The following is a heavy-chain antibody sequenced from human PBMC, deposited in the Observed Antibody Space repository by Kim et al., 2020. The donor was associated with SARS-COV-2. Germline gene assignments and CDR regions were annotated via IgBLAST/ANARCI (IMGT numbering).Heavy chain of an antibody. V-gene: IGHV3-49*03. Sequence: GGSLRLSCTASGFTFGDYAMRWFRQAPGKGLEWVGVIRSKAYGGTTEYAATVKGRFTISRDDSKSIAYLQMNSLKTVDTAVYYCTNPVVRYFDWLLQSDYYYYGMDVWGQGTTVTVSS. J-gene: IGHJ6*02. CDR2: IRSKAYGGTT. CDR3: TNPVVRYFDWLLQSDYYYYGMDV. D-gene: IGHD3-9*01. CDR1: GFTFGDYA.